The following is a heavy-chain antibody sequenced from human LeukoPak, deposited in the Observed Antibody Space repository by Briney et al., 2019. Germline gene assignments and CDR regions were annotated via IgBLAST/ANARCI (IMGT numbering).Heavy chain of an antibody. CDR3: ARHVETAMVTAFDI. V-gene: IGHV1-69*13. D-gene: IGHD5-18*01. CDR1: GGTFSSYA. CDR2: IIPIFGTA. Sequence: GASVKVSCKASGGTFSSYAISWVRQAPGQGLEWMGGIIPIFGTANYAQKFQGRVTLTADESTSTAYMELSSLRSEDTAVYYCARHVETAMVTAFDIWGQGTMVTVSS. J-gene: IGHJ3*02.